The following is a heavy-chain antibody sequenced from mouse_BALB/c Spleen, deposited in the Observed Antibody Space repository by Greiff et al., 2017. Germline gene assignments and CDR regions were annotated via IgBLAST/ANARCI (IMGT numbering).Heavy chain of an antibody. CDR2: IRNKANGYTT. D-gene: IGHD4-1*01. CDR1: GFTFTDYY. CDR3: ARDNWGGYYYAMDY. J-gene: IGHJ4*01. V-gene: IGHV7-3*02. Sequence: EVHLVESGGGLVQPGGSLRLSCATSGFTFTDYYMSWVRQPPGKALEWLGFIRNKANGYTTEYSASVKGRFTISRDNSQIILYLQMNTLRAEDSATYYCARDNWGGYYYAMDYWGQGTSVTVSS.